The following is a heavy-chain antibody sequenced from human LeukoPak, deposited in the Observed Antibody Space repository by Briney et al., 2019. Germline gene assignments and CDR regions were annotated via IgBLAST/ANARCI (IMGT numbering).Heavy chain of an antibody. Sequence: GGALRLSCAASGFTVSDNYLSWVRQAPGKGLQWVSFINSGGYTSYADSVKGRFTISRDNSKNTLYLQLNNLRADDTAVYYCARRPVNAYSFDSWGQGTLVTVSS. CDR2: INSGGYT. D-gene: IGHD3-16*01. CDR3: ARRPVNAYSFDS. V-gene: IGHV3-53*01. J-gene: IGHJ4*02. CDR1: GFTVSDNY.